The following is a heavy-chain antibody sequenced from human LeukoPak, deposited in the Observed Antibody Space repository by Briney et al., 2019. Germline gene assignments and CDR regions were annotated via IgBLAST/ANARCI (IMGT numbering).Heavy chain of an antibody. CDR1: GYTFTSYD. CDR2: MNPNSGNT. D-gene: IGHD6-19*01. Sequence: ASVKVSCKASGYTFTSYDINWVRQATGQGLEWMGWMNPNSGNTGYAQKFQGRVTITRNTSISTAYMELSSPKTEDTAVYYCTTVGTGYSSWGDYYYYYMDLWGKGTTVTISS. V-gene: IGHV1-8*03. J-gene: IGHJ6*03. CDR3: TTVGTGYSSWGDYYYYYMDL.